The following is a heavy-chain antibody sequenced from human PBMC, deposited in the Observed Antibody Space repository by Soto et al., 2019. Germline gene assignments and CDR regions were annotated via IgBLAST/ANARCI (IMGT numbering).Heavy chain of an antibody. Sequence: GESLKISCKGLGNSFNNWIGWVRQMPGKGLEWMRNIYPGDSDTRYSPSFQGQVTISADKSISTAYLQWSSLKASDTAMYYCARHNMAYYYYYGMDVWGQGTTVTVSS. CDR1: GNSFNNW. CDR2: IYPGDSDT. J-gene: IGHJ6*02. CDR3: ARHNMAYYYYYGMDV. V-gene: IGHV5-51*01.